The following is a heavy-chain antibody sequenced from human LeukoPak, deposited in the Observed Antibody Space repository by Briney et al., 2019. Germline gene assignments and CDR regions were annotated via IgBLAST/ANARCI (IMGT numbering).Heavy chain of an antibody. Sequence: PSETLSHTCTVSGGSISSYYWSWIRQPPGKGLEWIGYIYYSGSTDYNPSLKSRVTISVDTSKNQFSLKLSSVTAADTAVYYCARVAKGAFDYWGQGTLDTVSS. CDR3: ARVAKGAFDY. CDR1: GGSISSYY. V-gene: IGHV4-59*01. CDR2: IYYSGST. J-gene: IGHJ4*02.